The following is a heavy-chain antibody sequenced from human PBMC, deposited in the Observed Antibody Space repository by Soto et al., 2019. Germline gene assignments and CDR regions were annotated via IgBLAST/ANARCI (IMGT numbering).Heavy chain of an antibody. CDR3: ARKGDSSVHSFDY. Sequence: PSETLSLTCTVSGGSISSYYWSWVRQPPGKGLEWIGYIYYSGSTYYNPSLKSRVTISVDTSKNQFSLKLSSVTAADTAVYYCARKGDSSVHSFDYWGQGTLVTVSS. J-gene: IGHJ4*02. CDR2: IYYSGST. V-gene: IGHV4-59*04. D-gene: IGHD3-22*01. CDR1: GGSISSYY.